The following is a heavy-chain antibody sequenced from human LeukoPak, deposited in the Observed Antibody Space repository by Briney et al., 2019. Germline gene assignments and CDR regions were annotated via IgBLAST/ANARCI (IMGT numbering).Heavy chain of an antibody. Sequence: SEPLSLTCTISGGSISSYFWTWLPQPPGKGLEWIGYIYYCGSTNYNPSLKSRVNISLDTSKNQVSLKLSSVTAADTAVYYCARREAVTKRYYFDYWGQGTLVTVS. D-gene: IGHD2-8*01. V-gene: IGHV4-59*08. J-gene: IGHJ4*02. CDR1: GGSISSYF. CDR2: IYYCGST. CDR3: ARREAVTKRYYFDY.